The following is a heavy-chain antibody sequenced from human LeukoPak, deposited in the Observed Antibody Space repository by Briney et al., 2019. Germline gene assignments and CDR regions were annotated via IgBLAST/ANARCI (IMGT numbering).Heavy chain of an antibody. CDR1: GGSISSGGYY. V-gene: IGHV4-31*03. Sequence: PSQTLSLTCTVSGGSISSGGYYWSWIRQHPGKGLEWIVYIYYSGSTYYNPSLKSRFTISVDTSKNQFSLTLSSVTAADTAVYYCARAARLTYYYDSSGYYHAGKIYFDYWGQGTLVTVSS. J-gene: IGHJ4*02. CDR2: IYYSGST. D-gene: IGHD3-22*01. CDR3: ARAARLTYYYDSSGYYHAGKIYFDY.